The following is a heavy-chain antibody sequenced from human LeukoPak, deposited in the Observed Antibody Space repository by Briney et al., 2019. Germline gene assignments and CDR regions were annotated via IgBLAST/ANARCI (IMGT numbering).Heavy chain of an antibody. J-gene: IGHJ5*02. CDR1: GFTFSSYA. V-gene: IGHV3-23*01. D-gene: IGHD6-19*01. CDR2: ISGSGGST. Sequence: GGSLRLSCAASGFTFSSYAMSWVRQAPGKGLEWVSAISGSGGSTYYADSVKGRFTISRDNSKNTLYQQMNSLRAETTAFDYLAKSPMYSSDWYGTWGQGTLVTVSS. CDR3: AKSPMYSSDWYGT.